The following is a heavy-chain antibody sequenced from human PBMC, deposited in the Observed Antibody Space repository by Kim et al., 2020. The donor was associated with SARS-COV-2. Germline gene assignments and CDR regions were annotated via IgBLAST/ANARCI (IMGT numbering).Heavy chain of an antibody. Sequence: GSLRLSCAASGFTFSSYAMHWVRQAPGKGLEWVAVISYDGSNKYYADSVKGRFTISRDNSKNTLYLQMNSLRAEDTAVYYCAREGPTYCSSTSCYTQRAFDIWGQGTMVTVSS. CDR1: GFTFSSYA. V-gene: IGHV3-30-3*01. D-gene: IGHD2-2*02. CDR2: ISYDGSNK. J-gene: IGHJ3*02. CDR3: AREGPTYCSSTSCYTQRAFDI.